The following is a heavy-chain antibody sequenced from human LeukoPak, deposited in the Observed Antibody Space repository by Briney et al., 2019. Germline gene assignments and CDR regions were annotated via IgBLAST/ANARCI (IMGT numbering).Heavy chain of an antibody. CDR3: ARHGAGKAAAGTLGSDY. D-gene: IGHD6-13*01. J-gene: IGHJ4*02. Sequence: GESLKISCKGSGYSFTSYWIGWVRQMPGKGLEWMGIIYPGDSDTRYSPSFQGQVTISADKSISTAYLQWSGLKASDTAMYYCARHGAGKAAAGTLGSDYWGQGTLVTVSS. CDR1: GYSFTSYW. V-gene: IGHV5-51*01. CDR2: IYPGDSDT.